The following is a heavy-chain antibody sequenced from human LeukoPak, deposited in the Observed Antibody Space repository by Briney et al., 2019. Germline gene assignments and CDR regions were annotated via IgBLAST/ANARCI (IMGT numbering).Heavy chain of an antibody. J-gene: IGHJ4*02. D-gene: IGHD3-9*01. CDR1: GGSFSGYY. CDR3: ARVGYDILTGYYSFDY. Sequence: PSETLPLTCAVYGGSFSGYYWSWIRQPPGKGLEWIGEINHSGSTNYNPSLKSRVTISVDTSKNQFSLKLSSVTAADTAVYYCARVGYDILTGYYSFDYWGQGTLVTVSS. V-gene: IGHV4-34*01. CDR2: INHSGST.